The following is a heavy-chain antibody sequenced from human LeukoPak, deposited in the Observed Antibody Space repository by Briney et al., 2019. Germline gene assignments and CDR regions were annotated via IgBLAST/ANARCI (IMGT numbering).Heavy chain of an antibody. Sequence: GASVKVSCKASGYTFTSYGISWVRQAPGQGLEWMGWISAYNGNTNYAQKLQGRVTMTTDTSTSTAYMELRSLRSDDTAVYYCARPGRYSSSWYDAFDIWGQGTMVTVSS. V-gene: IGHV1-18*01. CDR3: ARPGRYSSSWYDAFDI. CDR2: ISAYNGNT. J-gene: IGHJ3*02. CDR1: GYTFTSYG. D-gene: IGHD6-13*01.